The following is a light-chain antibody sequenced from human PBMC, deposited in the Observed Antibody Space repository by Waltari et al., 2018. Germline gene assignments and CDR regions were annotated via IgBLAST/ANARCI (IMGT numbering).Light chain of an antibody. Sequence: DIQMTQSPSTLSASVGDRVTITCRASQSISSWLAWYQQKPGKAPKLLIYKASSLESGVPSRFSGSGSGTEFTRTISSLQPDDFATYYCQQYNSYPWTSGQGAKVEIK. J-gene: IGKJ1*01. CDR3: QQYNSYPWT. CDR1: QSISSW. CDR2: KAS. V-gene: IGKV1-5*03.